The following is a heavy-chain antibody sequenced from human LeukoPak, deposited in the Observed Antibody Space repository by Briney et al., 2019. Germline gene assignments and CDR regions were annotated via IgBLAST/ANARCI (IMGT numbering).Heavy chain of an antibody. J-gene: IGHJ4*02. CDR3: ARLYSSSTDY. CDR1: GGTFSSYA. Sequence: ASVKVSCKASGGTFSSYAISWVRQAPGRGLEWMGGIIPIFGTANYAQKFQGRVTITADKSTSTAYMELSSLRSEDTAVYYCARLYSSSTDYWGQGTLVTVSS. CDR2: IIPIFGTA. D-gene: IGHD6-13*01. V-gene: IGHV1-69*06.